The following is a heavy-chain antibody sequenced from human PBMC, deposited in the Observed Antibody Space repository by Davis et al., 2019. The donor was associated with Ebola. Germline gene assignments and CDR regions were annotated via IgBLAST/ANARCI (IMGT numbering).Heavy chain of an antibody. V-gene: IGHV3-7*01. D-gene: IGHD1-1*01. Sequence: GESLKISCAASRFTFSNAWMSWVRQAPGKGLEWVANIKQDGSEKYYVDSVKGRFTISRDNAKNSLYLQMNSLRDEDTAVYYCARGSENWNYVDYWGQGTLVTVSS. CDR1: RFTFSNAW. J-gene: IGHJ4*02. CDR2: IKQDGSEK. CDR3: ARGSENWNYVDY.